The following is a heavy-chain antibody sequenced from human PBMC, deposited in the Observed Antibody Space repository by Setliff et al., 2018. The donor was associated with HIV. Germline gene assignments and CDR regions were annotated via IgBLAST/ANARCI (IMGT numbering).Heavy chain of an antibody. J-gene: IGHJ4*01. V-gene: IGHV1-46*01. CDR2: ISPALGTA. CDR3: ARDGWDYYGSGTYPPLYYFDS. CDR1: GYTFTSYY. D-gene: IGHD3-10*01. Sequence: ASVKVSCKASGYTFTSYYMHWVRQAPGQGLEWMGKISPALGTADYAQKFQGRVTITADQSTRTAYMELSSLRSEDTAVYYCARDGWDYYGSGTYPPLYYFDSWGQGTLVTVSS.